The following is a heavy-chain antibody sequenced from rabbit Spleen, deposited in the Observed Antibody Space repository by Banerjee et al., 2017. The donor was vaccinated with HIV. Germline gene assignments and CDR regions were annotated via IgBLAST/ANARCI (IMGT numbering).Heavy chain of an antibody. D-gene: IGHD6-1*01. CDR3: VREAGYGGYGDANL. CDR1: GFDFSTYS. J-gene: IGHJ4*01. Sequence: QLKETGGGLVKPGGSLTLSCKASGFDFSTYSMSWVRQVPGKGLGWIGYIVPIFGVTYSANGVNGRFTISPHNAQNTLYLQLTSLPAADTATYFFVREAGYGGYGDANLWGPGTLVTVS. V-gene: IGHV1S7*01. CDR2: IVPIFGVT.